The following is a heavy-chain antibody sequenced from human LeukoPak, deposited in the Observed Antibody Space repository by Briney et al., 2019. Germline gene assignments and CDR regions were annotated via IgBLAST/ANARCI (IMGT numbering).Heavy chain of an antibody. CDR3: ARPFKWGSNAFDM. J-gene: IGHJ3*02. V-gene: IGHV3-30*04. D-gene: IGHD2-8*01. CDR1: GFTFSSYA. Sequence: GGSLRLSCAASGFTFSSYAMHWVRQAPGKGLEWVAVISYDGSSKYYADSVKGRVTISRDNSKNTLYLQMNSLRAQDTAVYYCARPFKWGSNAFDMWGEPTMVTVSS. CDR2: ISYDGSSK.